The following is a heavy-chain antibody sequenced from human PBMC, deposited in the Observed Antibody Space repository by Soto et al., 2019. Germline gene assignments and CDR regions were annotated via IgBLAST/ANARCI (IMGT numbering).Heavy chain of an antibody. CDR1: GFTFSNAW. CDR2: IKSKTDGGTT. D-gene: IGHD7-27*01. V-gene: IGHV3-15*01. J-gene: IGHJ4*02. Sequence: GGSLRLSCAASGFTFSNAWMSWVRQAPGKGLEWVGRIKSKTDGGTTDYAAPVKGRFTISRDDSKNTLYLQMNSLKTEDTAVYYCTTDPLKLGVFDYWGQGTLVTVSS. CDR3: TTDPLKLGVFDY.